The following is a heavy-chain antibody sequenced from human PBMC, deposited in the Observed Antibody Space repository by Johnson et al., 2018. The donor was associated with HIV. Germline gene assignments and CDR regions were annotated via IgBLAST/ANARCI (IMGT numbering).Heavy chain of an antibody. Sequence: QVQLVESGGGVVQPGGSLRLSCAASGFTFSSYGMHWVRQAPGKGLEWVAFIRYDGSNKYYADSVKGRFTISRDNAKNSLYLQMNSLRAEDTALYYCARDSADSRGDYGGAFDIWGQGTMVTVSS. D-gene: IGHD3-22*01. J-gene: IGHJ3*02. V-gene: IGHV3-30*02. CDR2: IRYDGSNK. CDR3: ARDSADSRGDYGGAFDI. CDR1: GFTFSSYG.